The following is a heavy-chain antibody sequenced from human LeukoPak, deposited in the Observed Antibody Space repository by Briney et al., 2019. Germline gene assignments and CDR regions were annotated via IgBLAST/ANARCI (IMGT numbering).Heavy chain of an antibody. CDR1: GYSISSGYY. V-gene: IGHV4-38-2*02. CDR3: ARVGGSGWPTPYFDY. J-gene: IGHJ4*02. Sequence: SETLSLTCTVSGYSISSGYYWGWIRQPPGKGLEWIGNIYHSGSTYNNPSLKSRVTISVDTSKNQFSLKLSSVPAADTAVYYCARVGGSGWPTPYFDYWGQGTLVTVSS. D-gene: IGHD6-19*01. CDR2: IYHSGST.